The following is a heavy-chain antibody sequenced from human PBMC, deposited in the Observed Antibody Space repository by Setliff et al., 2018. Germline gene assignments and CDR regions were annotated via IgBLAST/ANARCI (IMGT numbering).Heavy chain of an antibody. Sequence: GGSLRLSCGASGFTFRKCWMYWVRQVPGKGLVWVSRINGDGTITNYADSVKGRFTISRDNAKNTLYLQMNSLRGEDTAVYFCASIDWGENFYNMDVWGKGTTVT. CDR1: GFTFRKCW. CDR2: INGDGTIT. D-gene: IGHD7-27*01. J-gene: IGHJ6*03. CDR3: ASIDWGENFYNMDV. V-gene: IGHV3-74*01.